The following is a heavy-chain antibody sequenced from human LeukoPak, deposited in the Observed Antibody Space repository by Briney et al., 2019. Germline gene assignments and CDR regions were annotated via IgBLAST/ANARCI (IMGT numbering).Heavy chain of an antibody. V-gene: IGHV3-21*01. CDR3: ARDGDYLSYFDY. CDR2: ISSSSSYI. J-gene: IGHJ4*02. D-gene: IGHD4-17*01. Sequence: GGSLRLSCAASGFTFSSYNMNWVRQAPGKGLEWVSSISSSSSYIYYADSVKGRFTISRDNAKNSLYLQMNSLRAEDTAVYYCARDGDYLSYFDYWGQGTLVTVSS. CDR1: GFTFSSYN.